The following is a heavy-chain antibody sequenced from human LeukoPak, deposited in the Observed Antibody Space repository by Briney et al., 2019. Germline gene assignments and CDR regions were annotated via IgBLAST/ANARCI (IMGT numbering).Heavy chain of an antibody. V-gene: IGHV3-7*01. Sequence: PGGSPRLSCAASRFTFSSYWMSWVRQAPGKGLEWVANIKQDGSEKFYVDSVKGRFTISRDNAKNSLYLQMNSLRAEDTAVYYCARDYSWNYGMDVWGQGATVTVSS. J-gene: IGHJ6*02. D-gene: IGHD2-15*01. CDR3: ARDYSWNYGMDV. CDR1: RFTFSSYW. CDR2: IKQDGSEK.